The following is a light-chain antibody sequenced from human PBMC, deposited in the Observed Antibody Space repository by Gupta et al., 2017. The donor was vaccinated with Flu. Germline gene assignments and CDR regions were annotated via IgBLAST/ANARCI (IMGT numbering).Light chain of an antibody. CDR1: QSVGGK. V-gene: IGKV3-15*01. CDR2: DAS. CDR3: HQYTNGHPGPFT. Sequence: DIIMTQFPDTLSVSPGEGATLSCRASQSVGGKLAWYQQKPGQAPRLLIYDASTRATGGPARFNGSGYGKEFTLTITSLHSEERAVYSCHQYTNGHPGPFTFGQGTKVEF. J-gene: IGKJ1*01.